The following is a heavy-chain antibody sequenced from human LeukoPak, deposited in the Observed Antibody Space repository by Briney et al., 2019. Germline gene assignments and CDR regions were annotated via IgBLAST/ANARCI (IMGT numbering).Heavy chain of an antibody. J-gene: IGHJ4*02. V-gene: IGHV3-7*01. D-gene: IGHD2-2*01. CDR2: IKQDGSEK. Sequence: PGGSLRLSCAASGFTFNTYWMSWVRQAPGKGLEWVANIKQDGSEKYYVDSVKGRSTISRDNADNSLYLQMDSLRAEDTAVYYCARNAPRYCSSTSCFFGYWGQGTLVTVSS. CDR1: GFTFNTYW. CDR3: ARNAPRYCSSTSCFFGY.